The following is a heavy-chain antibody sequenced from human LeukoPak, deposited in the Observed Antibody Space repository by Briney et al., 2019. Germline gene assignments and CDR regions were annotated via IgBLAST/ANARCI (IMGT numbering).Heavy chain of an antibody. Sequence: GRSLRLSCAASGFTFSSYGMHWVRQAPGKGLEWVAVISYDGSNKYYADSVKGRFTISRDNSKNTLYLQMNSLRAEDTAVYYCAKDKVATTIDYWGQGTLVTVSS. J-gene: IGHJ4*02. D-gene: IGHD5-12*01. CDR3: AKDKVATTIDY. V-gene: IGHV3-30*18. CDR2: ISYDGSNK. CDR1: GFTFSSYG.